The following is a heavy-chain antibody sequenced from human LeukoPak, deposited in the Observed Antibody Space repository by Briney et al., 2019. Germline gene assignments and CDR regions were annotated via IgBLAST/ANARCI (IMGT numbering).Heavy chain of an antibody. CDR3: ARSNYRYYYYMDV. J-gene: IGHJ6*03. CDR1: GGSISSHY. V-gene: IGHV4-59*11. Sequence: SETLSLTCTVSGGSISSHYWSWIRQPPGKGLEWIGYIYYSGSTNYNPSLKSRVTISVDTSKNQFSLKLSSVTAADTAVYYCARSNYRYYYYMDVWGKGTTVTVSS. D-gene: IGHD4-11*01. CDR2: IYYSGST.